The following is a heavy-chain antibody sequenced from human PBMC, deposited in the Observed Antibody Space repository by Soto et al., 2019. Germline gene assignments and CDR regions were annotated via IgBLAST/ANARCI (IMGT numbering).Heavy chain of an antibody. CDR2: IIPIFGTA. CDR1: GGTFSSYA. CDR3: AREEGAAAGTYFDY. J-gene: IGHJ4*02. V-gene: IGHV1-69*13. D-gene: IGHD6-13*01. Sequence: GASVKVSCKASGGTFSSYAISWVRQAPGQGLEWMGGIIPIFGTANYAQKFQGRVTITADESTSTAYMELSSLRSEDTAVYYCAREEGAAAGTYFDYWGQGTLVTVSS.